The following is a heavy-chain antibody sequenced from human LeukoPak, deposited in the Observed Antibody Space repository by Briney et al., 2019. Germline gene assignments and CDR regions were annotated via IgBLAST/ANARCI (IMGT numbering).Heavy chain of an antibody. CDR1: GGSISSYY. D-gene: IGHD3-10*01. V-gene: IGHV4-4*07. Sequence: PSETLSLTCTVSGGSISSYYWSWIRQPAGKGLEWIGRIYTSGSTNYNPSLKSRVTMSVDTSKNQFSLKLSSVTAADTAVYYCARGRGVRGTCYFDYWGQGTLVTVSS. J-gene: IGHJ4*02. CDR3: ARGRGVRGTCYFDY. CDR2: IYTSGST.